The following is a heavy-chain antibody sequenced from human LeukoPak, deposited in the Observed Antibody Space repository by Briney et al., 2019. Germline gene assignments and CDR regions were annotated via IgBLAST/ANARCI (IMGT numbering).Heavy chain of an antibody. V-gene: IGHV1-8*01. CDR2: MNPNSGNT. J-gene: IGHJ6*02. CDR1: GYTFTSYD. D-gene: IGHD5-12*01. CDR3: ARERAYSGYDFGYYYGMDV. Sequence: ASVEVSFKASGYTFTSYDINWVRQAPGQGREWMGWMNPNSGNTGYAQKFQGRVTMTRNTSISTAYMELSSLRSEDTAVYYCARERAYSGYDFGYYYGMDVWGQGTTVTVSS.